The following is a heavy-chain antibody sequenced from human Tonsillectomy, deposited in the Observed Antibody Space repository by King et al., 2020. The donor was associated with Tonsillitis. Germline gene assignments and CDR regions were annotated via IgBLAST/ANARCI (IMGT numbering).Heavy chain of an antibody. D-gene: IGHD2-15*01. CDR3: TGVVVTPGMSPGAVV. J-gene: IGHJ6*02. Sequence: VQLVESGGGLVKPGRSLRVSCAASGFTFSNAWMSWVRQGPGKGLEWVGLIKRKTDGGTTDYAAPVKGRFSISRDESKKTLYLQMSSLKTEDTGVYYCTGVVVTPGMSPGAVVWGQGTTVTVS. CDR2: IKRKTDGGTT. V-gene: IGHV3-15*01. CDR1: GFTFSNAW.